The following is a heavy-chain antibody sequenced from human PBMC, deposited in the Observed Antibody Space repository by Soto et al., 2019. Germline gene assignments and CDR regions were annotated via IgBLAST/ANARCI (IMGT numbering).Heavy chain of an antibody. V-gene: IGHV1-8*01. CDR2: MNPNSGNT. J-gene: IGHJ5*02. Sequence: ASVKVSCKASGYTFTSYDINWVRQATGQGLEWMGWMNPNSGNTGYAQKFQGRVTMTRNTSISTAYMELSSLRSEDTAVYYCARHAYSSSWPNWSDPWGQGTLVTVSS. CDR3: ARHAYSSSWPNWSDP. D-gene: IGHD6-13*01. CDR1: GYTFTSYD.